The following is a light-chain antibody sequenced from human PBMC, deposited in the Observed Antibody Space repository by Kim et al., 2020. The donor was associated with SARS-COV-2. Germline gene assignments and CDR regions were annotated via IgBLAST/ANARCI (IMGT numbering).Light chain of an antibody. Sequence: SYELTQPPSISVSPGQTVTLTCSGDKLGEKYSCWYQQKSGQSPILIIYQDFKRPSGIPERFSGSNFGNTATLTISGTQTVDEADYYCQAWDSGTVVFGGGAKLT. CDR1: KLGEKY. J-gene: IGLJ2*01. CDR3: QAWDSGTVV. V-gene: IGLV3-1*01. CDR2: QDF.